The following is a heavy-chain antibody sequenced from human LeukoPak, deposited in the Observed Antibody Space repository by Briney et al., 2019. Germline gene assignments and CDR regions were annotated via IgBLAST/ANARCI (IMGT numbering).Heavy chain of an antibody. J-gene: IGHJ4*02. CDR3: ARDYADYVGYFFFDY. CDR1: GFTFNNYA. CDR2: ISGGGETT. Sequence: GGSLRLSCAASGFTFNNYAVNWVRQAPGKGLEWVSSISGGGETTYYPDSAKGRFTISRDNSQNTLYLQMNSLRAEDTAVYYCARDYADYVGYFFFDYWGQGTLVTVSS. V-gene: IGHV3-23*01. D-gene: IGHD4-17*01.